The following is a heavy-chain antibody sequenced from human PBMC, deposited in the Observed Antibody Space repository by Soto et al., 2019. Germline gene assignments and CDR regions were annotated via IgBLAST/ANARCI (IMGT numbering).Heavy chain of an antibody. Sequence: EVQLVESGGGLVKPGGSLRLSCAASGFTFSSYSMNWVRQAPGKGLEWVSSISSSSSYIYYADSVKGRFTISRDNAKNSLYQQMNSLRAEDTAVYYCARDGAMRDYPYYYYDYGMDVWGQGTTVTVSS. CDR2: ISSSSSYI. J-gene: IGHJ6*02. V-gene: IGHV3-21*01. CDR3: ARDGAMRDYPYYYYDYGMDV. CDR1: GFTFSSYS. D-gene: IGHD2-2*01.